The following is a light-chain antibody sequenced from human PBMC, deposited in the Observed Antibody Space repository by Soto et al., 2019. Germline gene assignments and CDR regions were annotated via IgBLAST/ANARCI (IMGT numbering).Light chain of an antibody. CDR1: QSVLTY. CDR3: QQRRSWPPGGT. Sequence: EIVLTQSPATLSLSPGDRASLYCSASQSVLTYLAWYQPKPGQPPRLLMYDASKRATGIPARFSGSGSGTDFNLTISSLEAEDFAVYYCQQRRSWPPGGTCGQGTKVDIK. V-gene: IGKV3-11*01. J-gene: IGKJ1*01. CDR2: DAS.